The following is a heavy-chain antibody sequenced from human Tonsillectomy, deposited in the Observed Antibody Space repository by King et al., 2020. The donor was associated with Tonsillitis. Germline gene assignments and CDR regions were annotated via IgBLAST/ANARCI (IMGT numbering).Heavy chain of an antibody. CDR2: IRSKTYGGTT. CDR1: GFTFGDYA. D-gene: IGHD3-3*01. J-gene: IGHJ4*02. V-gene: IGHV3-49*04. Sequence: VQLVESGGGLVQPGRSLRLSCTASGFTFGDYAMSWVRQAPGKGLEWVGFIRSKTYGGTTDYAASVKGRFTISRDDSKSIAYLQMNSLKTEDTAVYYCTRDSLRFLEWLVTPFDYWGQGTLVTVSS. CDR3: TRDSLRFLEWLVTPFDY.